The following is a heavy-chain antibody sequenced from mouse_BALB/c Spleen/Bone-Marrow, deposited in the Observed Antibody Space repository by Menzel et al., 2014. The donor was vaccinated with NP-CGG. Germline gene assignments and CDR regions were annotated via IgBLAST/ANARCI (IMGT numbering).Heavy chain of an antibody. CDR2: IRSGGSYT. J-gene: IGHJ2*01. V-gene: IGHV5-9-3*01. Sequence: EVKAVESGGGLVKPGGSLKLSCAASGFTFGSYAMSWVRQTPEKRLEWVATIRSGGSYTYYPDSVKGRFTISRDNAKNTLYLQMSSLRSEDTAMYYCARHGITRLLDYWGQGTTLTVSS. CDR1: GFTFGSYA. D-gene: IGHD2-4*01. CDR3: ARHGITRLLDY.